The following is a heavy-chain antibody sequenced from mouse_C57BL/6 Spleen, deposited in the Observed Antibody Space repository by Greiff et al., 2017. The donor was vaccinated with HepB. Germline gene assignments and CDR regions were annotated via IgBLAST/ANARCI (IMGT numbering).Heavy chain of an antibody. Sequence: VQLQESGAELVKPGASVKISCKASGYAFSSYWMNWVKQRPGKGLEWIGQIYPGDGDTNYNGKFKGKATLTADKSSSTAYMQLSSLTSEDSAVLFCARGSFTTVVGGDAMDYWGQGTSVTVSS. CDR1: GYAFSSYW. J-gene: IGHJ4*01. CDR2: IYPGDGDT. D-gene: IGHD1-1*01. CDR3: ARGSFTTVVGGDAMDY. V-gene: IGHV1-80*01.